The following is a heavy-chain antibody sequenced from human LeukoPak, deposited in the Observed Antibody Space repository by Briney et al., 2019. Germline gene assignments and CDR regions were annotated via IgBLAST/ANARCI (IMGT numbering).Heavy chain of an antibody. V-gene: IGHV3-9*01. CDR3: AKDIQSVAGFPPPNYYYYYGMDV. D-gene: IGHD6-19*01. J-gene: IGHJ6*02. CDR2: ISWNSGMI. Sequence: GGSLRLSCEASGFTFDDYAMHWVRQGPGKGLEWVSGISWNSGMIGYADSVKGRFTISRDNAKNSLYLQMNSLRAEDTASYYCAKDIQSVAGFPPPNYYYYYGMDVWGQGTTVTVSS. CDR1: GFTFDDYA.